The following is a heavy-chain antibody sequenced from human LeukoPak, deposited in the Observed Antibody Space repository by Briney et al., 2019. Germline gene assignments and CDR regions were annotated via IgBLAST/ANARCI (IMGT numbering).Heavy chain of an antibody. D-gene: IGHD3-10*01. CDR2: INPNSGGT. Sequence: ASVKVSCKASGYTSTGYYMHWVRQAPGQGLEWMGWINPNSGGTNYAQKFQGRVTMTRDTSISTAYMELSRLRSDDTAVYYCARPGVLWFGGDWYFDLWGRGTLVTVSS. CDR3: ARPGVLWFGGDWYFDL. CDR1: GYTSTGYY. V-gene: IGHV1-2*02. J-gene: IGHJ2*01.